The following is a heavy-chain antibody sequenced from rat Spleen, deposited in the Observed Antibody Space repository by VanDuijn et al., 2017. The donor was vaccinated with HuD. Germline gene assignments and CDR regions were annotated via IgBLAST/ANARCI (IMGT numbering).Heavy chain of an antibody. D-gene: IGHD1-11*01. CDR3: ATATEGHWFAY. V-gene: IGHV5-29*01. CDR2: INYDGSST. J-gene: IGHJ3*01. CDR1: GFTFSNYG. Sequence: EVQLVESGGALVQPGRSLKLSCAASGFTFSNYGMAWVRQAPTKGLEWVATINYDGSSTHYRDSVKGRFTISRDNAKSTLYLQMDSLRSEDTATYYCATATEGHWFAYWGQGTLVTVSS.